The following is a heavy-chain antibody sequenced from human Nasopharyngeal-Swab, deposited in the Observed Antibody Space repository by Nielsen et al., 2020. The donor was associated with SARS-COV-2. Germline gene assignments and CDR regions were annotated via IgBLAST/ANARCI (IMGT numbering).Heavy chain of an antibody. J-gene: IGHJ6*02. CDR1: GFTFDDYA. CDR3: AKTPTSYGMDV. Sequence: GGSLRLSCAASGFTFDDYAMHWVRQAPGKGLEWVSGISWNSGSIGYADSVKGRFTISRDNAKNSLYLQMNSLRAEDTALYYCAKTPTSYGMDVWGQGTTVTVSS. CDR2: ISWNSGSI. V-gene: IGHV3-9*01.